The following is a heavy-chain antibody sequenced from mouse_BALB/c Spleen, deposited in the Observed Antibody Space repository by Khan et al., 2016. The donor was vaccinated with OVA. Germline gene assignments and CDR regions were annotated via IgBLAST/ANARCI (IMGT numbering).Heavy chain of an antibody. J-gene: IGHJ1*01. CDR2: INPSTGEP. Sequence: QIQLVQSGPELKKPGETVKISCKASGYTFTNYGMTWVQQAPGTGLKWMGWINPSTGEPTYPDAFTGRFAFSLATSASTAYLQINTLKNEDMATYFCARGASYWYFDVWGAGTTVTVSS. CDR1: GYTFTNYG. CDR3: ARGASYWYFDV. V-gene: IGHV9-1*02.